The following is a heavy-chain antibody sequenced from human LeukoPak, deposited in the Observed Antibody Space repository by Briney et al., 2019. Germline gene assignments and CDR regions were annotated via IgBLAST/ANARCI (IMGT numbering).Heavy chain of an antibody. V-gene: IGHV4-39*01. CDR1: GGSISSSSYY. J-gene: IGHJ4*02. CDR2: IYYSGST. CDR3: ARNVNTHYDSSGYRFDY. Sequence: SETLSLTCTVSGGSISSSSYYWGWIRQPPGKGLEWIGSIYYSGSTYYNPSLKSRVSISVDTSKKQFSLKLSSVTAADTAVYYCARNVNTHYDSSGYRFDYWGQGTPVTVSS. D-gene: IGHD3-22*01.